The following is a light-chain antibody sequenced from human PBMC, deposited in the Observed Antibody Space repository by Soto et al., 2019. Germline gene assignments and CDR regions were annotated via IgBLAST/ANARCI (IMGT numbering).Light chain of an antibody. CDR2: EAF. CDR3: SSYTTMSTKV. Sequence: QSALTQPASVSGSPGQSITISCTGTNSNIGSYNLVSWFQQHPGEAPKLVIFEAFKRPSGVSNRFSASKSGNTASLTISGLQAEDEADYYCSSYTTMSTKVFGTGTKVTVL. J-gene: IGLJ1*01. V-gene: IGLV2-14*02. CDR1: NSNIGSYNL.